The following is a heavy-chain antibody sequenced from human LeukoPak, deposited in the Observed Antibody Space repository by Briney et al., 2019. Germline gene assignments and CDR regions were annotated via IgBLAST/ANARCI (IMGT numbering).Heavy chain of an antibody. J-gene: IGHJ6*02. CDR3: ARDSHPSGSYYYYGMDV. Sequence: GASVKVSCKASGGTFSSYAISWVRQAPGQGLEWMGGIIPIFGTANYAQKFQGRVTITADESTSTAYMELSSLRSEDTAVYHCARDSHPSGSYYYYGMDVWGQGTTVTVSS. CDR1: GGTFSSYA. CDR2: IIPIFGTA. V-gene: IGHV1-69*01. D-gene: IGHD6-25*01.